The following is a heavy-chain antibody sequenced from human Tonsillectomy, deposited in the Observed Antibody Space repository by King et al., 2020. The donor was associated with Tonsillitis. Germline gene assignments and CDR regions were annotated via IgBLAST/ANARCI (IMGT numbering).Heavy chain of an antibody. CDR2: ISSDGSIK. CDR3: ARGKWELIAYYVDY. J-gene: IGHJ4*02. CDR1: GFTFSSYA. Sequence: VQLVESGGGVVQPGRSLRLSCATSGFTFSSYAMHWVRQAPGKGLEWVAVISSDGSIKYYADSVKGRFTLSRDNSKNTLFLQMNSLRPEDTGVYYSARGKWELIAYYVDYWGQGNLVTVCS. D-gene: IGHD1-26*01. V-gene: IGHV3-30*04.